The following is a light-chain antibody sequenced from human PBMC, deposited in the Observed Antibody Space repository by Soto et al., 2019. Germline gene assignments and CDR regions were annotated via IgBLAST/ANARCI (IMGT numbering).Light chain of an antibody. Sequence: QSVLTQPASVSGSPGQSITISCTGTSSDVGGYNYVSWYQQHPGKAPKLMIYDVSNRPSGVSNRFSGSKSGNTASLTISGLQDEDEADYYCSSYTSSSTVVFGGGTQLNVL. CDR1: SSDVGGYNY. CDR2: DVS. J-gene: IGLJ2*01. V-gene: IGLV2-14*01. CDR3: SSYTSSSTVV.